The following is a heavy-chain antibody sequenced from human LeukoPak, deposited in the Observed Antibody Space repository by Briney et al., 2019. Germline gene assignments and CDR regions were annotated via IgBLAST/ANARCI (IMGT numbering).Heavy chain of an antibody. CDR1: GFTFSTCW. D-gene: IGHD5-24*01. J-gene: IGHJ4*02. CDR3: ARVEYYFDY. CDR2: LKQDGSEK. V-gene: IGHV3-7*04. Sequence: GGSLRLSCAASGFTFSTCWMSWVRQAPGKGLEWVAILKQDGSEKYYVDSVKGRFTISRGNAKNSLYLQMNSLRVEDTAVYYCARVEYYFDYWGQGSLVTVSS.